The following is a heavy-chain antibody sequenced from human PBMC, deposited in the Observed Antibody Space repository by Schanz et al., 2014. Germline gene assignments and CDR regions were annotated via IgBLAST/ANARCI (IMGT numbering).Heavy chain of an antibody. CDR3: ARDRLECGAECYSVEVFEI. V-gene: IGHV1-18*01. CDR1: GYTFISYG. D-gene: IGHD2-21*01. J-gene: IGHJ4*02. Sequence: QVQLVQSGAEVRKPGASVKVSCKASGYTFISYGISWVRQAPGQGLEWLGWISGSNGNTNYTQKFQGRVTMTIDPYTSTAYMELSDLRSEDTAVYYCARDRLECGAECYSVEVFEIWGQGTLVIVSS. CDR2: ISGSNGNT.